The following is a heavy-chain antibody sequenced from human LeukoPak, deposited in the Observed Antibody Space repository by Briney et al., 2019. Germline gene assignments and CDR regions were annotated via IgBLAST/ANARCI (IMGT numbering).Heavy chain of an antibody. CDR3: ASGVDTAMVPFDY. V-gene: IGHV3-7*01. CDR1: GFIFKTYW. CDR2: IKQDGSEK. D-gene: IGHD5-18*01. J-gene: IGHJ4*02. Sequence: GGSLRLSCAASGFIFKTYWMSWVRQAPGKGLEWVANIKQDGSEKYYVDSVRGRFTISRDNAKNSLYLQMNSLRAEDTAVYYCASGVDTAMVPFDYWGQGTLVTVSS.